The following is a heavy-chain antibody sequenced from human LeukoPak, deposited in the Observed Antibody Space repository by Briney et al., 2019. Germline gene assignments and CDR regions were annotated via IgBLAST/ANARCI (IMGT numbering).Heavy chain of an antibody. Sequence: SETLSLTCTVSGGSISTSNYYWGWIRQPPGKGLEWIGNIFYSGSTYYSPSVKSRVTISLDTSRNQFSLKLNSVTAADTAVYYCAREYDYWSLGTLVTVSS. CDR3: AREYDY. J-gene: IGHJ4*01. V-gene: IGHV4-39*07. CDR2: IFYSGST. CDR1: GGSISTSNYY.